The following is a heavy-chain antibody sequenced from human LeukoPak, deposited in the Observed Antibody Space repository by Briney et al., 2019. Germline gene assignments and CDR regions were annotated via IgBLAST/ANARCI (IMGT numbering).Heavy chain of an antibody. D-gene: IGHD3-9*01. CDR1: GFTFSSYG. Sequence: PGRSLRLSCAASGFTFSSYGMHWVRQAPGKGLEWVAVIWYDGSNKYYADSVKGRFTISRDNSKNTLYLQMNSLRAEDTAVYYCARDTQLRYFDWIDYWGQGTLVTVSS. J-gene: IGHJ4*02. CDR2: IWYDGSNK. CDR3: ARDTQLRYFDWIDY. V-gene: IGHV3-33*08.